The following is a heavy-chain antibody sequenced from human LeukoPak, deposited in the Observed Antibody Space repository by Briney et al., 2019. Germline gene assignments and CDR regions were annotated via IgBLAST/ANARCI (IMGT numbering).Heavy chain of an antibody. D-gene: IGHD7-27*01. CDR2: MSANSFSI. V-gene: IGHV3-21*01. CDR1: GFTFSICS. J-gene: IGHJ3*02. CDR3: AREAPGDEAFDI. Sequence: GGSLRLSCEASGFTFSICSMNWVSQAPGKGLEWVSSMSANSFSIHYGESVKGRFTISRDNAKNSLHLQMNSLRVEDTGIYYCAREAPGDEAFDIWGQGTMVTVSS.